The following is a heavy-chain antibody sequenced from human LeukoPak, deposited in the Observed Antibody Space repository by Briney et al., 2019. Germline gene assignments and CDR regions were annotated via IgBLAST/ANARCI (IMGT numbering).Heavy chain of an antibody. Sequence: SETLSLTCAVYGGSFCGYYWSWLRQPPGKGLEWIGEINHSGSTNYSPSLNSRVTISVDTSKNQFSLKLSSVTAADTAVYYCARIHSSGWHRTQYFQHWGQGTLVTVSS. CDR3: ARIHSSGWHRTQYFQH. CDR2: INHSGST. V-gene: IGHV4-34*01. CDR1: GGSFCGYY. D-gene: IGHD6-19*01. J-gene: IGHJ1*01.